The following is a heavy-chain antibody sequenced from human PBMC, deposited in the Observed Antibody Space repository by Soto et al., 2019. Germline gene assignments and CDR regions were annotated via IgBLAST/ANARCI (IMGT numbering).Heavy chain of an antibody. V-gene: IGHV1-69*01. J-gene: IGHJ6*02. CDR1: GGTFSSYA. CDR2: IIPIFGTA. Sequence: QVQLVQSGAEVKKPGSSVKVSCKASGGTFSSYAISWVRQAPGQGLEWMGGIIPIFGTANYAQKFQGRVTITADESTSTAYMELSSPRSEDTAVYYCARGAPGSHSSYYGMDVWGQGTTVTVSS. D-gene: IGHD3-10*01. CDR3: ARGAPGSHSSYYGMDV.